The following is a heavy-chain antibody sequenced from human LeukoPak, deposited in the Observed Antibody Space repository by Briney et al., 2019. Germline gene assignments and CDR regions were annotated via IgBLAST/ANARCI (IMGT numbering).Heavy chain of an antibody. CDR1: GGSISSFY. V-gene: IGHV4-59*01. Sequence: PSETLSLTCTVSGGSISSFYWSWIRQPPGKGLEWIGYIYYGGSTNYNPSLKSRVTISVDTSKNQFSLKLRSVTAADTAVYYCTRTYSGSSIDYWGQGTLVTVSS. D-gene: IGHD1-26*01. CDR2: IYYGGST. CDR3: TRTYSGSSIDY. J-gene: IGHJ4*02.